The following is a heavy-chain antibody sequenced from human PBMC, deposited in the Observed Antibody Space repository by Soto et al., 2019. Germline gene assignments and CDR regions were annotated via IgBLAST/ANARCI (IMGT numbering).Heavy chain of an antibody. Sequence: QVQLQESGPGLVKPAGTLSLTCAVSSGSISSSNWWSWVRQPPGKGLEWIGEIYHSGSTNYNPSRKSRVTISVDKSKNQFSLKLSSVTAADTAVYYCANFDPSAATGFDPWGQGTLVTVSS. CDR3: ANFDPSAATGFDP. CDR1: SGSISSSNW. V-gene: IGHV4-4*02. D-gene: IGHD2-15*01. CDR2: IYHSGST. J-gene: IGHJ5*02.